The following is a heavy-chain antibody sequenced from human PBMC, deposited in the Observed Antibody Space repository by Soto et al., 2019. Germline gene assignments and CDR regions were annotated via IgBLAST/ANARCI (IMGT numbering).Heavy chain of an antibody. D-gene: IGHD2-2*01. J-gene: IGHJ4*02. Sequence: QVQLVQSGAEVKKPGASVKVSCKASGYTFTSYAMHWVRQAPGQRLEWMGWINAGNGNTKYSKKFQGRVTITRDTSASTGYMELSSLRSEDTAVYYCARGDQLPIDYWGQGTLVTVSS. CDR1: GYTFTSYA. CDR3: ARGDQLPIDY. CDR2: INAGNGNT. V-gene: IGHV1-3*01.